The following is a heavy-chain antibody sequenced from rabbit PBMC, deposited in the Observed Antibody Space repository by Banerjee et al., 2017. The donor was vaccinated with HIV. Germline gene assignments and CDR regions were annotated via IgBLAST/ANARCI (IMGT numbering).Heavy chain of an antibody. V-gene: IGHV1S45*01. CDR2: MNGGDGRT. J-gene: IGHJ3*01. D-gene: IGHD8-1*01. Sequence: QEQLVESGGGLVQPEGSLTLTCTASGFTLSSYWMCWVRQAPGKGLEWIACMNGGDGRTYYASWAKGRFTISKTSSTTMTLQMTSLTAADTATYFCARGIYFRDRLDLWGPGTLVTVS. CDR1: GFTLSSYW. CDR3: ARGIYFRDRLDL.